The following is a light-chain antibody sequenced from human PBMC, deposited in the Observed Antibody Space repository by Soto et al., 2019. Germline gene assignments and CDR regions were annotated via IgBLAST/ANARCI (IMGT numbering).Light chain of an antibody. CDR1: SSDFGGYNY. V-gene: IGLV2-14*01. CDR2: DVS. J-gene: IGLJ1*01. CDR3: SSYTSSSTRXV. Sequence: SVLAQPASLSGSPGQSITLSCTGTSSDFGGYNYVSWYQQHPGKAPKLMIYDVSNRPSGVSNRFSGSKSGNTASLTISGLQAEDEADYYCSSYTSSSTRXVFGTGTKVTVL.